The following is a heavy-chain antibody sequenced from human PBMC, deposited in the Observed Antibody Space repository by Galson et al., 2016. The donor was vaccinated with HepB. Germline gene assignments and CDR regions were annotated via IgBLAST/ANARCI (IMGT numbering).Heavy chain of an antibody. V-gene: IGHV3-33*01. Sequence: SLRLSCAASGFTFNDYGMHWVRQAPGKGLEWVAVIWGDGSNRYYGDSVRGRFTISRDNARKTLYLQMDRLRPEDTAVYFCARDGVPNSDFWTGFYYFVPWGQGTLVTVSS. J-gene: IGHJ5*02. CDR2: IWGDGSNR. CDR1: GFTFNDYG. CDR3: ARDGVPNSDFWTGFYYFVP. D-gene: IGHD3/OR15-3a*01.